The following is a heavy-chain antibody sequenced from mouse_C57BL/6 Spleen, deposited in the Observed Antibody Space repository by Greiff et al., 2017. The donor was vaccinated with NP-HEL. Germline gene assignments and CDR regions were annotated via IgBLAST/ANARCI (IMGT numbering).Heavy chain of an antibody. D-gene: IGHD1-1*01. Sequence: VQLQQSGPELVKPGASVKIPCKASGYTFTDYNMDWVKQSHGKSLEWIGDINPNNGGTIYNQKFKGKATLTVDKSSSTAYMELRSLTSEDTAVYYCARKEDYYGKDAMDYWGQGTSVTVSS. CDR2: INPNNGGT. J-gene: IGHJ4*01. CDR1: GYTFTDYN. CDR3: ARKEDYYGKDAMDY. V-gene: IGHV1-18*01.